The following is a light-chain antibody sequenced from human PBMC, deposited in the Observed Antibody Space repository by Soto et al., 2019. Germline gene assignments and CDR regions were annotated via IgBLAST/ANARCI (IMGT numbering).Light chain of an antibody. J-gene: IGKJ4*01. CDR2: GAS. CDR1: QSVSSSY. CDR3: QQYGSSRGT. Sequence: EIVLTQSPGTLSLSPGERATLSCRASQSVSSSYLAWYQQKPGQAPRLLIYGASSRATGIPDRFSGSGSGTDFTRTISRLEPEDVAVYYCQQYGSSRGTFGGGTKVEIK. V-gene: IGKV3-20*01.